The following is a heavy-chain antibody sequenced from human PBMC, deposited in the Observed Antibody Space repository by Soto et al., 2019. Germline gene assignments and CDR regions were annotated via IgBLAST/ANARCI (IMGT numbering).Heavy chain of an antibody. CDR3: AMLNSGSYSYHGMDV. Sequence: EVQLLESGGDLVQPGGSLRLSCAASGFTFSSYAMNWVCQAPGKGLEWGSAISGSGGNTFYADSVKGRFTISSDNTKTALFLQMHSLRAEDTAIYYCAMLNSGSYSYHGMDVWGQGTTVTVSS. V-gene: IGHV3-23*01. CDR1: GFTFSSYA. J-gene: IGHJ6*02. D-gene: IGHD1-26*01. CDR2: ISGSGGNT.